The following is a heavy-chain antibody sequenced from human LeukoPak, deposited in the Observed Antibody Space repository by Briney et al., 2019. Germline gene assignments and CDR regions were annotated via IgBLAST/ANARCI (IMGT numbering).Heavy chain of an antibody. D-gene: IGHD3-9*01. V-gene: IGHV1-24*01. CDR1: GYTLTELS. CDR3: ATVAAREVVLRYFDRTYYFDY. CDR2: FDPEDGET. Sequence: ASVKVSCKVSGYTLTELSMHWVRQAPGKGLEWMGGFDPEDGETIYAQKFQGRVTMTEDTSTDTAYMELSSLRSEDTAVYYCATVAAREVVLRYFDRTYYFDYWGQGTLVTVSS. J-gene: IGHJ4*02.